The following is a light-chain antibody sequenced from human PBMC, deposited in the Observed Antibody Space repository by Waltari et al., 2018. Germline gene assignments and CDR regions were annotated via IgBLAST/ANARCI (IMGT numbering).Light chain of an antibody. Sequence: EIVLTQSPATLSLSPGERATLSCRASQSVSRNLGWYQQKPGLASRLLIFDASNSATGIPARFSGSGSGTDFTLTISSLEPEDFAVYYCQQRGSWPRTFGQGTKLEIK. CDR1: QSVSRN. CDR2: DAS. CDR3: QQRGSWPRT. J-gene: IGKJ2*01. V-gene: IGKV3-11*01.